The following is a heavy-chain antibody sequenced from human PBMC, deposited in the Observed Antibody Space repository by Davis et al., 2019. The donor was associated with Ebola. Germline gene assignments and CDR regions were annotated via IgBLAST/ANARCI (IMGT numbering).Heavy chain of an antibody. Sequence: GESLKISCAASGFTFSSYAMSWVRQAPGKGPEWVSAISGSGGSTYYADSVKGRFTISRDNSKNTLYLQMNSLRAEDTAVYYCAKDLKSPRITIFGARASVDVWGKGTTVTVSS. CDR2: ISGSGGST. V-gene: IGHV3-23*01. J-gene: IGHJ6*04. CDR3: AKDLKSPRITIFGARASVDV. CDR1: GFTFSSYA. D-gene: IGHD3-3*01.